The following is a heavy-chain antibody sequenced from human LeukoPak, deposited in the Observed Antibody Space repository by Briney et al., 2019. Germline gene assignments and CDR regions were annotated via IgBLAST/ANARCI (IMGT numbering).Heavy chain of an antibody. V-gene: IGHV3-21*01. CDR1: GFTFSSYS. J-gene: IGHJ4*02. CDR3: ASTEYYYDSSGYNY. D-gene: IGHD3-22*01. CDR2: ISSSSSYI. Sequence: GESLKISCAASGFTFSSYSMNWVRQAPGKGLEWVSSISSSSSYIYYADSVKGRFTISRDNAKNSLYLQMNSLRAEDTAVYYCASTEYYYDSSGYNYWGQGTLVTVSS.